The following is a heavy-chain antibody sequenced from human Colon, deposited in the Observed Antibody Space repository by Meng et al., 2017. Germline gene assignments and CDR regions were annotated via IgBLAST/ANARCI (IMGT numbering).Heavy chain of an antibody. CDR1: GGIFSSYA. CDR3: ARDLES. CDR2: IVPMFGTP. Sequence: QVQLVQSGAEVKKPGSSGRVSCKASGGIFSSYAISWVRQAPGQGLEWMGGIVPMFGTPNYAQKFQGRVTIAADESTTTSFMELSSLRFEDTATYYCARDLESWGQGTLVTVSS. J-gene: IGHJ5*02. V-gene: IGHV1-69*01. D-gene: IGHD3-3*01.